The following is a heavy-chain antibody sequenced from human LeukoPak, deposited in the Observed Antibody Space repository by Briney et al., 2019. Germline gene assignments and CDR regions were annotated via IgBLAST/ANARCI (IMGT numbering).Heavy chain of an antibody. D-gene: IGHD3-10*02. J-gene: IGHJ4*02. Sequence: GGSLRLSCAASGFTFSDYTMTWVRQAPGTGLEWVASISSDSSYIDYADSVKGRFNISRDNAKNSLFLKTDTLRGDDTGIYYCARDPNVLGITPYYFDFWGQGTLVTVSS. V-gene: IGHV3-21*01. CDR3: ARDPNVLGITPYYFDF. CDR1: GFTFSDYT. CDR2: ISSDSSYI.